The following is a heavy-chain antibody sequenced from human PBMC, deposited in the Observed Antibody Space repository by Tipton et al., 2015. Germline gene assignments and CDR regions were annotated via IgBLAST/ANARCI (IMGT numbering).Heavy chain of an antibody. CDR2: IYSFGIT. V-gene: IGHV4-59*01. J-gene: IGHJ5*02. D-gene: IGHD3-3*01. CDR1: GGSINDYY. CDR3: ARILEWQAARFDP. Sequence: TLSLTCIVSGGSINDYYWTWIRQSPGKGLEWIASIYSFGITKYNPSLKSRVTISLDTSKNQLSLKLSSVTAADTAVYYCARILEWQAARFDPWGQGTLVTVSS.